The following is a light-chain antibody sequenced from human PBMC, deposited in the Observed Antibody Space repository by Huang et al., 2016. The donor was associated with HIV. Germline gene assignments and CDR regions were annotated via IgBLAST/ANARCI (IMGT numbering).Light chain of an antibody. CDR1: QSLLHSNAYNY. Sequence: DIVMTQSPLSLPVTPGEPASISCRSSQSLLHSNAYNYLDWYVQKPGQSPQLLIYLGSNRASGVPDRFSGSGSGTDFTLKISRVEAEDVGVYYCMQGLQTPYTFGQGTKLDIK. CDR3: MQGLQTPYT. J-gene: IGKJ2*01. CDR2: LGS. V-gene: IGKV2-28*01.